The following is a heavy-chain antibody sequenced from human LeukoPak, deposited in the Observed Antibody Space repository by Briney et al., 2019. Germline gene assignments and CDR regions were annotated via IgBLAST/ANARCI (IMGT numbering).Heavy chain of an antibody. CDR2: IYTSGST. Sequence: SETLSLTCTVSGGSISSYYWSWIRQPAGKGLEWIGRIYTSGSTNYNPSLKSRVTMSVDTSKNQFSLKLSSVTAADTAVYYCARDGYCSSTSCYYYMDVWGKGTTVTVSS. CDR3: ARDGYCSSTSCYYYMDV. J-gene: IGHJ6*03. CDR1: GGSISSYY. D-gene: IGHD2-2*03. V-gene: IGHV4-4*07.